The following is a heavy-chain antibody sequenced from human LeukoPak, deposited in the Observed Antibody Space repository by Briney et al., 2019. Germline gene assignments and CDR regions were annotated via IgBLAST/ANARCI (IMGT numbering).Heavy chain of an antibody. CDR3: ARLGIAGTDY. D-gene: IGHD6-13*01. V-gene: IGHV1-69*06. CDR2: IIPIFGTA. J-gene: IGHJ4*02. Sequence: SVKVSGKASGRTFTSYAISWLRQAPGQRLKWMGGIIPIFGTANYAQKFQGRVTITADKSTSTAYMELSSLRSEDTAVYYCARLGIAGTDYWGQGTLVTVSS. CDR1: GRTFTSYA.